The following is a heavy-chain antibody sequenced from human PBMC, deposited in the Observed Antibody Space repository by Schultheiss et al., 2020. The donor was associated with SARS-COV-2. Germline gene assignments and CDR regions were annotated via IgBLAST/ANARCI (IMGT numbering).Heavy chain of an antibody. CDR3: ARVTATVVETSIDY. Sequence: SETLSLTCAVYGGSFSGYYWSWIRQPPGKGLEWIGYIYYSGSTYYNPSLKSRVTISVDTSKNQFSLKLSSVTAADTAVYYCARVTATVVETSIDYWGQGTLVTVSS. J-gene: IGHJ4*02. V-gene: IGHV4-34*01. D-gene: IGHD4-23*01. CDR1: GGSFSGYY. CDR2: IYYSGST.